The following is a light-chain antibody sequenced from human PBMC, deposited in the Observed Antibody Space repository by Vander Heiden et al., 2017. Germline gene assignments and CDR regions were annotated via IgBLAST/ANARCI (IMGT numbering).Light chain of an antibody. CDR3: QVWDSSSDHLV. CDR2: DDG. Sequence: YVLPQPPSVSVAPGQTARITCGGNNIGSKSVHWYQQKPGQAPVLVVYDDGDRPSGIPERFSGSNSGNTATLTISRVEAGDEADYYCQVWDSSSDHLVFGTGTKVTVL. J-gene: IGLJ1*01. CDR1: NIGSKS. V-gene: IGLV3-21*02.